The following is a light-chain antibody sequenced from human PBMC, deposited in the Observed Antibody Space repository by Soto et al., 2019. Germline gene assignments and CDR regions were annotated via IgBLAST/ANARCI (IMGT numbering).Light chain of an antibody. V-gene: IGKV3-20*01. J-gene: IGKJ4*01. CDR3: QQHSRSIT. CDR2: GAS. CDR1: QSVSSY. Sequence: EIVMTQSPATLSVSPGERATLSCRASQSVSSYLAWYQQKPGQSPRLLIYGASIRATAIPDRFSGSGSGTDFTLTISRLEPEDSAVYYCQQHSRSITFGGGTKV.